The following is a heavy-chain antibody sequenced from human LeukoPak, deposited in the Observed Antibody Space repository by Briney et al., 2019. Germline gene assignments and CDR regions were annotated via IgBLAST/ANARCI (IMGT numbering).Heavy chain of an antibody. CDR1: AGSISGYY. D-gene: IGHD3-3*01. CDR2: IYSSGSA. Sequence: PSETLSLTCTVSAGSISGYYWTWIRQPAGKGLEWIGRIYSSGSAYYNSSLESRVSISLDTSNNQFSLKLSSVTAADTAVYYCTSYFWSGYYSYYFDYWGQGTLVTVSS. J-gene: IGHJ4*02. CDR3: TSYFWSGYYSYYFDY. V-gene: IGHV4-4*07.